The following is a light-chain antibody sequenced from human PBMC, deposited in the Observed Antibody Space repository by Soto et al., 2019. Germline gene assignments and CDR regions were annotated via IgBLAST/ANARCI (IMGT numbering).Light chain of an antibody. Sequence: DLQMTQSPTSLSASVGDRVTITCQASQDIGTFLNWYQQKPGKAPKLLIFDATTLETGVPPRFSGSGFGTVFSLTISSLQAEDLATYYCQQFRDLPLTFGGGTKLEI. CDR3: QQFRDLPLT. CDR2: DAT. CDR1: QDIGTF. J-gene: IGKJ4*01. V-gene: IGKV1-33*01.